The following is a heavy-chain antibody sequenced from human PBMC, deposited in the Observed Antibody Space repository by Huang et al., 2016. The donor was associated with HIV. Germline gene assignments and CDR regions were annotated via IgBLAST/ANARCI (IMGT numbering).Heavy chain of an antibody. CDR3: ARLPGSITMIRGVITDPY. Sequence: QLQLQESGQGLVKPSETLSLPCTVSGGSIRSENYYWGWIRQPPGKGVEWIGSIYYSGRTYYNPSLNRLVAITVDTAKTHFSLRMRSVTAADTAVYYCARLPGSITMIRGVITDPYWGQGTLVTVSS. J-gene: IGHJ4*02. CDR1: GGSIRSENYY. CDR2: IYYSGRT. D-gene: IGHD3-10*01. V-gene: IGHV4-39*02.